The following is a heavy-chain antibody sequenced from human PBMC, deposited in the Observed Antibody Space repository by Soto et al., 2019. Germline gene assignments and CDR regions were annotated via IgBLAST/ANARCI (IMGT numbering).Heavy chain of an antibody. V-gene: IGHV4-31*03. CDR3: ARVVVAATLEPLWAFDI. Sequence: QVQLQESGPGLVKPSQTLSLTCTVSGGSISSGGYYWSWIRQHPGKGLEWIGYIYYSGSTYYNPSLKSRVTISVDTSKNQFSLKLSSVTAADTAVYYCARVVVAATLEPLWAFDIWGQGTMVTVSS. CDR2: IYYSGST. D-gene: IGHD2-15*01. CDR1: GGSISSGGYY. J-gene: IGHJ3*02.